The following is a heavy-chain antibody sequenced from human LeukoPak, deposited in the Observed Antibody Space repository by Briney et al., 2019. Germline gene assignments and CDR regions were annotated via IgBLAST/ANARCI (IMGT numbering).Heavy chain of an antibody. CDR2: IYYSGST. CDR3: ATNLDIVVVPAAAPVGYFDL. CDR1: GGSISSSSYY. J-gene: IGHJ2*01. V-gene: IGHV4-39*01. Sequence: PSETLSLTCTVSGGSISSSSYYWGWIRQPPGKGLEWIGSIYYSGSTYYNPSLKSRVTISVDTSKNQFSLKLSSVTAADTAVYYCATNLDIVVVPAAAPVGYFDLWGRGTLVTVSS. D-gene: IGHD2-2*03.